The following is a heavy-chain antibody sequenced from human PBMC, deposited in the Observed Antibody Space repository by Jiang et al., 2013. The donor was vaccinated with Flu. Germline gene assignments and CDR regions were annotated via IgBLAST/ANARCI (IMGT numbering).Heavy chain of an antibody. Sequence: YWSWIRQPPGKGLEWIGYIYYSGSTNYNPSLKSRVTISVDTSKNQFSLKLSSVTAADTAVYYCARAGITTGSEVAFDIWGQGTMVTVSS. CDR2: IYYSGST. J-gene: IGHJ3*02. CDR3: ARAGITTGSEVAFDI. D-gene: IGHD3-10*01. CDR1: Y. V-gene: IGHV4-59*01.